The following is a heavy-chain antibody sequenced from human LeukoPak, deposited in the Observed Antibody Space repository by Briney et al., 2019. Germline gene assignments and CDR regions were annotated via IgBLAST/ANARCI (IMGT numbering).Heavy chain of an antibody. CDR1: GFTVSSNY. CDR2: IYSGGST. J-gene: IGHJ6*03. Sequence: GGALRLSCAASGFTVSSNYMSWVRQAPGKGLEWVSVIYSGGSTYYADSVKGRFTISRDNSKNTLYLQMNSLRAEDTAVYYCARESSSGYSGYDPYYYYYYMDVWGKGTTVTVSS. V-gene: IGHV3-53*01. CDR3: ARESSSGYSGYDPYYYYYYMDV. D-gene: IGHD5-12*01.